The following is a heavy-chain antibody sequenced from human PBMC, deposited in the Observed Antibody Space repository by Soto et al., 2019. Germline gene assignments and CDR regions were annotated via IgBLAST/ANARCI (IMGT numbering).Heavy chain of an antibody. CDR1: GFTFSSYS. D-gene: IGHD6-19*01. J-gene: IGHJ5*02. CDR2: ISSSSSYI. V-gene: IGHV3-21*01. Sequence: GGSLRLSCAASGFTFSSYSMNWVRQAPGKGLEWVSSISSSSSYIYYADSVKGRFTISRDNAKNSLYLQMNSLRAEDTAVYYCARGWLGTLLRSPFEPWGQGTLVTVSS. CDR3: ARGWLGTLLRSPFEP.